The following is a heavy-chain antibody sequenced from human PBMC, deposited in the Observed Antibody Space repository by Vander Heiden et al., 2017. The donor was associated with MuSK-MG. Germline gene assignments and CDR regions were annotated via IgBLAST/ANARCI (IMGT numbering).Heavy chain of an antibody. CDR2: IYSSGTT. D-gene: IGHD1-26*01. CDR3: AREVRGTKEYFQH. Sequence: QVQLQESGPGLVKPSQTLSLTCTVSGGSISSDSYYWSWIRQPAGKGLEWIGRIYSSGTTNYNPSLKSRVTIFIATSKNQFSLRLTSVTAADTAVYYCAREVRGTKEYFQHWGQGTLVTVSS. V-gene: IGHV4-61*02. J-gene: IGHJ1*01. CDR1: GGSISSDSYY.